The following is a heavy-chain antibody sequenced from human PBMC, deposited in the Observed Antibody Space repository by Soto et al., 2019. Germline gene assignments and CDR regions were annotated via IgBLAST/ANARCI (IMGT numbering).Heavy chain of an antibody. D-gene: IGHD2-15*01. CDR1: GGTFSSYA. V-gene: IGHV1-69*06. J-gene: IGHJ4*02. CDR2: IIPIFGTA. CDR3: ARGPPGLYYFDY. Sequence: SVKVSCKASGGTFSSYAISWVRQAPGQGLEWMGGIIPIFGTANYAQKFQGRVTITADKSTSTAYMELSRMRSEDTAVYYCARGPPGLYYFDYWGQGTLVTVSS.